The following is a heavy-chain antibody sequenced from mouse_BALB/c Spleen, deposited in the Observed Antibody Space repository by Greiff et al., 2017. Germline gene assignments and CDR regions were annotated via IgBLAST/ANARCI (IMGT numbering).Heavy chain of an antibody. J-gene: IGHJ4*01. CDR2: IYPGDGDT. V-gene: IGHV1-80*01. D-gene: IGHD2-1*01. CDR3: ARDYGNSYAMDY. Sequence: QVQLQQSGAELVRPGSSVKISCKASGYAFSSYWMNWVKQRPGQGLEWIGQIYPGDGDTNYNGKFKGKATLTADKSSSTAYMQLRSLTSEDSAVYFCARDYGNSYAMDYWGQGTSVTVSS. CDR1: GYAFSSYW.